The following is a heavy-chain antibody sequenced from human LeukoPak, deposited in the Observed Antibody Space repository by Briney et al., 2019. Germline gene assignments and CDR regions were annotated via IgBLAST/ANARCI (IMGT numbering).Heavy chain of an antibody. CDR2: ISGSGGST. CDR3: AKGYDILTGYFDY. CDR1: GFTLSSYA. J-gene: IGHJ4*02. Sequence: GGSLRLSCAASGFTLSSYAMSWVRQAPGKGLERVSAISGSGGSTYYADSVKGRFTISRDNSKNTLYLQMNSLRAEDTAVYYCAKGYDILTGYFDYWGQGTLVTVSS. D-gene: IGHD3-9*01. V-gene: IGHV3-23*01.